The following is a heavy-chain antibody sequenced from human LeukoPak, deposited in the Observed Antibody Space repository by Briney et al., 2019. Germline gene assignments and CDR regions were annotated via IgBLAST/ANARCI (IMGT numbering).Heavy chain of an antibody. CDR3: ARKPSASDY. CDR2: IYPGDSDI. Sequence: GESLKISCKGPGYSFATYWIGWVRQVPGKGLEWMGIIYPGDSDIRYSPSFQGQVTISADKSISTAYLQWSSLKASDTATYYCARKPSASDYWGQGTLVTVSS. V-gene: IGHV5-51*01. CDR1: GYSFATYW. D-gene: IGHD3-16*01. J-gene: IGHJ4*02.